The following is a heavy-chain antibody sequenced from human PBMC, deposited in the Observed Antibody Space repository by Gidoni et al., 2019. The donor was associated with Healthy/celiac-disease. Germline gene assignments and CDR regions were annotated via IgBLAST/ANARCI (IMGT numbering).Heavy chain of an antibody. CDR2: RSYDGSNK. CDR3: ARERSTAFDY. CDR1: GFTFSSYA. Sequence: QVQLVESVGGVVQPGGSLRLSCAASGFTFSSYAMHWGRQAPGKGLEWVAVRSYDGSNKYYADSVKGRFTISRDNSKNTLYLQMNSLRAEDTAVYDCARERSTAFDYWGQGTLVTVSS. D-gene: IGHD5-18*01. V-gene: IGHV3-30-3*01. J-gene: IGHJ4*02.